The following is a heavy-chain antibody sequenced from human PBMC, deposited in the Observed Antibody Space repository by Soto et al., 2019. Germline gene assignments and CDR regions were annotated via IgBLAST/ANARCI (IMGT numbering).Heavy chain of an antibody. CDR1: GGFVSSGSYY. D-gene: IGHD1-1*01. CDR2: MSHSGGT. CDR3: ARVERGTATTVVDAFDI. V-gene: IGHV4-34*01. J-gene: IGHJ3*02. Sequence: QVQLQQWGAGLLKPSETLSLTCAVYGGFVSSGSYYWSWIRQPPGKGLEGIGEMSHSGGTHFNPYLKIRVTISVDTSKNQFSLKMSSVTAADTALYYCARVERGTATTVVDAFDIWGPGTMVTVSS.